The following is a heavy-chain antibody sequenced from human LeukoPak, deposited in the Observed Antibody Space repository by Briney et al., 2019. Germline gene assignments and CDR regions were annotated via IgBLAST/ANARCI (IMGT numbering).Heavy chain of an antibody. CDR2: INHSGST. V-gene: IGHV4-34*01. J-gene: IGHJ6*02. Sequence: LETLSLTCAVYGGSFSDYSWSWIRQPPGKGLEWIGEINHSGSTNYNPSLKSRVTISVDTSKNQFSLKLSSVTAADTAVYYCARATRSGMDVWGQGTTVTVSS. CDR1: GGSFSDYS. CDR3: ARATRSGMDV.